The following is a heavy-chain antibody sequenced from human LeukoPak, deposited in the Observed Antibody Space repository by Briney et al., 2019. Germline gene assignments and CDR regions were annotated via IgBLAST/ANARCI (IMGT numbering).Heavy chain of an antibody. Sequence: GGSLRLSCAASGFTFSSYGMHWVRQAPGKGLEWVAVISYDGSNKYYADSVKGRFTISRDNSKNTLYLQMNSLRAEDTAVYYCAKDKARYGTNQVDYWGQGTLVTVSS. D-gene: IGHD1-14*01. CDR2: ISYDGSNK. J-gene: IGHJ4*02. V-gene: IGHV3-30*18. CDR3: AKDKARYGTNQVDY. CDR1: GFTFSSYG.